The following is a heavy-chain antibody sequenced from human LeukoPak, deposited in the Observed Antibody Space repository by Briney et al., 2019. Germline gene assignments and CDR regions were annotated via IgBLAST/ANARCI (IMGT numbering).Heavy chain of an antibody. J-gene: IGHJ4*02. D-gene: IGHD1-20*01. CDR2: INPNSGGT. CDR1: GYTFTGYY. CDR3: ARDPVTGTRNFDY. V-gene: IGHV1-2*02. Sequence: ASVKVSCKASGYTFTGYYMHWVRQAPGQGLEWMGWINPNSGGTNYAQKFQGRVTMTRDTSISTAYMELSRLRSDDTAVYYCARDPVTGTRNFDYWGQGTLVTVSS.